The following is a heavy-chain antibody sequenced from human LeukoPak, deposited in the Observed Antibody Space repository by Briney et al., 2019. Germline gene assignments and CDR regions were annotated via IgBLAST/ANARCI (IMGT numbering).Heavy chain of an antibody. J-gene: IGHJ4*02. CDR2: IDPSDSYT. V-gene: IGHV5-10-1*04. CDR1: GYSFTSYW. CDR3: ARLDGSGSSMAFDY. Sequence: GESLKISCTGSGYSFTSYWISWVRQMRGKGLEWMGRIDPSDSYTNYSPSFQGQVTISADKSISTAYLQWSSLKASDTAMYYCARLDGSGSSMAFDYWGQGTLVTVSS. D-gene: IGHD3-10*01.